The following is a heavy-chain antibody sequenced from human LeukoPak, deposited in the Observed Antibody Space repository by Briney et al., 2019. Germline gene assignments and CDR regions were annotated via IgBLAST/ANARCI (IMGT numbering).Heavy chain of an antibody. J-gene: IGHJ6*03. V-gene: IGHV1-2*02. Sequence: ASVKVSCKASGYSFTGYYIHWVRQAPGQGLEWMGWINPDGGVTKSAQNFQGRVTMTRDKSINTVYMELSGLTSDDMALYYCARGPNHYYYMDFWGTGTTVSVSS. CDR2: INPDGGVT. CDR1: GYSFTGYY. CDR3: ARGPNHYYYMDF. D-gene: IGHD2-8*01.